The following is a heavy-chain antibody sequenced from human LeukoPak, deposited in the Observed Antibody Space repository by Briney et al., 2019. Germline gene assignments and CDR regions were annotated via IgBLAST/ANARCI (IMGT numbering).Heavy chain of an antibody. CDR1: GGSISSYY. J-gene: IGHJ3*02. V-gene: IGHV4-59*01. CDR3: AREKVDAFDI. Sequence: SETLSLTCTVSGGSISSYYWSWIRQPPGKGLEWIGYIYYSGSTSYNPSLKSRVTISVDTSKNQFSLKLSSVTAADTAVYYCAREKVDAFDIWGQGTMVTVSS. CDR2: IYYSGST.